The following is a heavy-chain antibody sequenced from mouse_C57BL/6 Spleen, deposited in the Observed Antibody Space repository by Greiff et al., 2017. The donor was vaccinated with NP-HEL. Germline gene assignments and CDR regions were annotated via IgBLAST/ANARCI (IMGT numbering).Heavy chain of an antibody. J-gene: IGHJ4*01. CDR3: ASGFLYAMDY. CDR2: INPSTGGT. CDR1: GYSFTGYY. Sequence: EVQLQQSGPELVKPGASVKISCKASGYSFTGYYMNWVKQSPEKSLEWIGEINPSTGGTTYNQKFKAKATLTVDKSSSTAYMQLKSLTSEDSAVYYRASGFLYAMDYWGQGTSVTVSS. V-gene: IGHV1-42*01.